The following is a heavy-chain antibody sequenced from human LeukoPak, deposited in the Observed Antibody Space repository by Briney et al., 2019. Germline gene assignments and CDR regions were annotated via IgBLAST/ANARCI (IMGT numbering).Heavy chain of an antibody. CDR3: ARGNNIVATVDY. CDR2: IYYSGST. J-gene: IGHJ4*02. CDR1: GGSFSSTTYY. D-gene: IGHD5-12*01. V-gene: IGHV4-39*07. Sequence: TSETLSLTCTVSGGSFSSTTYYWGWIRQPPGKGLEWIGTIYYSGSTYYNPSLQSRVTISVDTSKNQFSLKLSSVTAADTAVYYCARGNNIVATVDYWGQGTLVTVSS.